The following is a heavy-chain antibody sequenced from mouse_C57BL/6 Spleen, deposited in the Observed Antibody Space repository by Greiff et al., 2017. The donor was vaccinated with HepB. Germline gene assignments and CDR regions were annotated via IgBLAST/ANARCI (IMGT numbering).Heavy chain of an antibody. Sequence: EVKLVESEGGLVQPGSSMKLSCTASGFTFSDYYMAWVRQVPEKGLEWVANINYDGSSTYYLDSLKSRFIISRDNAKNILYLQMSSLKSEDTATYYCARVPIYYGNYYAMDYWGQGTSVTVSS. CDR3: ARVPIYYGNYYAMDY. V-gene: IGHV5-16*01. CDR1: GFTFSDYY. J-gene: IGHJ4*01. CDR2: INYDGSST. D-gene: IGHD2-1*01.